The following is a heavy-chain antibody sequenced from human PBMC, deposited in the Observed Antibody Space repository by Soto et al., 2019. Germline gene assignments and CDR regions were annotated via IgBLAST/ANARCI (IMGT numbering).Heavy chain of an antibody. CDR1: GGSISSGVYY. CDR2: IYYSGST. Sequence: SETLSLTCTVSGGSISSGVYYWSWIRQHPGKGLEWIGYIYYSGSTYYNPSLKSRVTISVDTSKNQFSLKLSSVTAADTAVYYCARDHKIVVGYNWFDPWGQGTLVTVSS. CDR3: ARDHKIVVGYNWFDP. V-gene: IGHV4-31*03. J-gene: IGHJ5*02. D-gene: IGHD3-22*01.